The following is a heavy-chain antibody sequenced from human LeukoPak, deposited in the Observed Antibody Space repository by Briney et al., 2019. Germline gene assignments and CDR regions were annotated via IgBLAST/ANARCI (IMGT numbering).Heavy chain of an antibody. D-gene: IGHD1-7*01. CDR1: GYTFTSYG. CDR3: ARDIPRTGTPAWDY. J-gene: IGHJ4*02. Sequence: GASVKVSCKASGYTFTSYGISWVRQAPGQGLEWMGWISAYNGNTNYAQKLQGRVTMTTDTSTSTAYMELRSLRSDDTAVYYCARDIPRTGTPAWDYWGQGTLATVSS. V-gene: IGHV1-18*01. CDR2: ISAYNGNT.